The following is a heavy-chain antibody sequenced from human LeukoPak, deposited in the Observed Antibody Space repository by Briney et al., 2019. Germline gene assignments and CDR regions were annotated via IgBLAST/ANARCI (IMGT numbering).Heavy chain of an antibody. V-gene: IGHV4-61*02. D-gene: IGHD3-22*01. CDR2: IYTSGST. Sequence: SQTLSLTCTVSGGSISSGSYYWSWIRQPAGKGLEWIGRIYTSGSTNYNPSLKSRVTISVDTSKNQFSLKLSSVTAADTAVYHCARGDYYGSSGRFDYWGQGTLVTVSS. J-gene: IGHJ4*02. CDR1: GGSISSGSYY. CDR3: ARGDYYGSSGRFDY.